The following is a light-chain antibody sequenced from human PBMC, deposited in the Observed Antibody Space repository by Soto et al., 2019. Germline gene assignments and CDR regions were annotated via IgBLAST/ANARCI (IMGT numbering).Light chain of an antibody. CDR3: SSYTNSNPSACV. Sequence: QSALTQPASVSGSPGQSITISCTGTSGDIGSYNRVSWYQQHPGKAPKLIIYEVTDRPSGVSNCFSGSKSGNTASLTISGLEGEDEDEYYCSSYTNSNPSACVFGTGTKLTVL. V-gene: IGLV2-14*01. J-gene: IGLJ1*01. CDR1: SGDIGSYNR. CDR2: EVT.